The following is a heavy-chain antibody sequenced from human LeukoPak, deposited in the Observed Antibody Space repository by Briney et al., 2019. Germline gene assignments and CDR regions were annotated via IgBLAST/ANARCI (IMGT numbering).Heavy chain of an antibody. D-gene: IGHD2-2*01. V-gene: IGHV3-21*01. J-gene: IGHJ4*02. CDR1: GFTFSSYS. Sequence: GGSLRLSCAASGFTFSSYSMNWVRQAPGRGLEWVSSISSSSSYIYYADSVKGRFTISRDNAKNSLYLQMNSLRAEDTAVYYCASQIVVVPAANFRPVDYWGQGTPVTVSS. CDR3: ASQIVVVPAANFRPVDY. CDR2: ISSSSSYI.